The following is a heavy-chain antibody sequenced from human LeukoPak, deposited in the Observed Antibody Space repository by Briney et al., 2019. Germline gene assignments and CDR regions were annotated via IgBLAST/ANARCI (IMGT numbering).Heavy chain of an antibody. V-gene: IGHV3-23*01. CDR3: ANALTLVRGVIAPLDY. J-gene: IGHJ4*02. CDR1: GFTFSSYA. CDR2: ISGSGGST. D-gene: IGHD3-10*01. Sequence: GGSLRLSCAASGFTFSSYAMSWVRQAPGKGLEWVSAISGSGGSTYYADSVKGRFTISRDNSKNTVYLQINGLRTDDTAVYRCANALTLVRGVIAPLDYWGQGTLVTVSS.